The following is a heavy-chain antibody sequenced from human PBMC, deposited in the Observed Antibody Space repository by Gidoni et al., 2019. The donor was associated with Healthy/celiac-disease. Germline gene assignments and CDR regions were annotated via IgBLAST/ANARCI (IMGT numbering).Heavy chain of an antibody. D-gene: IGHD6-19*01. V-gene: IGHV4-39*01. CDR3: ARHAPGIAVAGRFDY. CDR1: GGSISSSSYY. CDR2: IYYSGSA. Sequence: QLQLQESGPGLVKPSETLSLTCTVSGGSISSSSYYWGWIRQPPGKGLEWIGSIYYSGSAYFNPSLKSRVTISVDTSKNQFSLKLSSVTAADTAVYYCARHAPGIAVAGRFDYWGQGTLVTVSA. J-gene: IGHJ4*02.